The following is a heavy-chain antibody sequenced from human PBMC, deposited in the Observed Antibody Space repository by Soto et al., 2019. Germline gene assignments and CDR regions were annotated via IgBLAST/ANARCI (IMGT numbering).Heavy chain of an antibody. Sequence: QVQLQESGPGLVKPSQTLSLTCTVSGGSISSGGYYWSWIRQHPGKGLGWIGYIYYSGSTYYNPSLKSRVTISVDTSKNQFSLKLSSVTAADTAVYYCARGFGDYDALSYYFDYWGQGTLVTVSS. CDR2: IYYSGST. D-gene: IGHD4-17*01. CDR1: GGSISSGGYY. CDR3: ARGFGDYDALSYYFDY. J-gene: IGHJ4*02. V-gene: IGHV4-31*03.